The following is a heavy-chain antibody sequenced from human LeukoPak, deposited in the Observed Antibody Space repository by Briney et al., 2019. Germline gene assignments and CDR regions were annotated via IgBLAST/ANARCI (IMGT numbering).Heavy chain of an antibody. J-gene: IGHJ4*02. CDR2: ITTRGTTI. CDR1: GFTFSSYN. D-gene: IGHD2-15*01. CDR3: ARDHRGVAAIFGY. Sequence: GGSLRLSCEASGFTFSSYNMNWVRQAPGKGLEWVSYITTRGTTIYYADSVKGRFTVSRDNAKNSLYLQMNSLRDEDTAVYYCARDHRGVAAIFGYWGQGTLVTVSS. V-gene: IGHV3-48*02.